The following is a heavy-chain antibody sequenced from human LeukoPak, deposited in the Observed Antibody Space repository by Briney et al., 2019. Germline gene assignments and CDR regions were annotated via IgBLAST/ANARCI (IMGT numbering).Heavy chain of an antibody. J-gene: IGHJ3*02. Sequence: GGSLRLSCAASGFTFSSYWMHWVRQGPGTGLVWVSRIKSDGSSTTYADSVKGRFTISRDNAKNTLYLQMNSLRAEDTAVYYCARRSAARDAFDIWGQGTMVTVSS. CDR3: ARRSAARDAFDI. D-gene: IGHD6-6*01. V-gene: IGHV3-74*03. CDR2: IKSDGSST. CDR1: GFTFSSYW.